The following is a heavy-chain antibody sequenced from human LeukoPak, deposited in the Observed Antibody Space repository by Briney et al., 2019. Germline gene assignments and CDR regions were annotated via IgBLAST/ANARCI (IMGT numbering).Heavy chain of an antibody. D-gene: IGHD6-19*01. J-gene: IGHJ4*02. V-gene: IGHV4-39*01. Sequence: SQTLSLTCTVSGGSISSSSYYWGWIRQPPGKGLEWIGSIYYSGSTYYNPSLKSRVTISVDTSKNQFSLKLSSVTAADTAVYYCAVYSSGWSVDYWGQGTLVTVSS. CDR3: AVYSSGWSVDY. CDR2: IYYSGST. CDR1: GGSISSSSYY.